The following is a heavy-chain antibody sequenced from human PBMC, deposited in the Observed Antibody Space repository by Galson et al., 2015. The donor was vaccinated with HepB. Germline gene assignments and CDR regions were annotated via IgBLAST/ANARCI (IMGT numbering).Heavy chain of an antibody. CDR3: AKEYSGFHGASYVYYGIDV. J-gene: IGHJ6*02. Sequence: SLRLSCAASGFTFSTYAGFWVRQAPGKGLDWVSGISGSGAGTYYADSVKGRFTISRDNSKNMIYLQMNRLRVEDTAVYYCAKEYSGFHGASYVYYGIDVWGRGTTVSVSS. CDR1: GFTFSTYA. V-gene: IGHV3-23*01. CDR2: ISGSGAGT. D-gene: IGHD6-19*01.